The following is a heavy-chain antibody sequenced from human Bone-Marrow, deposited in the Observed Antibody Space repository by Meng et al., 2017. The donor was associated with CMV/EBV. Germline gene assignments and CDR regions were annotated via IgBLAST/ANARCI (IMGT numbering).Heavy chain of an antibody. D-gene: IGHD2-2*01. V-gene: IGHV3-21*01. Sequence: GESLKISCAASGFTFSTYSINWVRQAPGKGLEWVSSISSSSSYIYYADSVKGRFTISRDNAKNSLYLQMTSLRAEDTAVYYCARDIVVVPAATTLNYYYGMDVWGQGTTVTVSS. CDR2: ISSSSSYI. CDR1: GFTFSTYS. J-gene: IGHJ6*02. CDR3: ARDIVVVPAATTLNYYYGMDV.